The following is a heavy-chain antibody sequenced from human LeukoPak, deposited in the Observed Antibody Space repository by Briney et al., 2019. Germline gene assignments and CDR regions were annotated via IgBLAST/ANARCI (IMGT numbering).Heavy chain of an antibody. CDR2: IYSGGNI. CDR3: ASSRTAASSNWFDP. Sequence: PGGSLRLSCAASGFTVSSTYMSWVRQAPGKGLEWVSVIYSGGNIYYIESVKGRFTISRDNSKNTLYLQMNSLRTEDTAVYYCASSRTAASSNWFDPWGQGTLVTVSS. CDR1: GFTVSSTY. V-gene: IGHV3-53*01. J-gene: IGHJ5*02. D-gene: IGHD6-13*01.